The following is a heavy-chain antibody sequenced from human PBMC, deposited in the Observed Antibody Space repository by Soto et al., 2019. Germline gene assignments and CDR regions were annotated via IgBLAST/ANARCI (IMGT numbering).Heavy chain of an antibody. V-gene: IGHV3-15*01. Sequence: SWGSLRLSCAASGFTFSNSWMSWFRQAPGKGLEWVGRIKSKTDGGTTDYAAPVKGRFAISRDDSKNTLYLQMNSLKTEDTAVYYGTTDVYRNAWLDLSGQGTLVTVAS. CDR2: IKSKTDGGTT. J-gene: IGHJ5*02. CDR1: GFTFSNSW. D-gene: IGHD4-4*01. CDR3: TTDVYRNAWLDL.